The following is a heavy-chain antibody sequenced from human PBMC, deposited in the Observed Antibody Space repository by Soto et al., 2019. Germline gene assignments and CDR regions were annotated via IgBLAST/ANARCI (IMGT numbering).Heavy chain of an antibody. CDR3: AKRSSSSTFDY. Sequence: GGSLRLSCAASGFTLSSYAMSWVRQAPGKGLEWVSVISGSDDSTYYADSVKGRFTISRDNSKNTLYLQMNSLRAEDTAVYHCAKRSSSSTFDYWGQGTLVTVSS. V-gene: IGHV3-23*01. CDR1: GFTLSSYA. CDR2: ISGSDDST. D-gene: IGHD6-6*01. J-gene: IGHJ4*02.